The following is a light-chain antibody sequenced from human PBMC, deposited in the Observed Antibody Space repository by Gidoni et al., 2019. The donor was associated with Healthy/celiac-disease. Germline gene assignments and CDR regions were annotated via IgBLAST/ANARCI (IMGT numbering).Light chain of an antibody. CDR2: GAS. J-gene: IGKJ1*01. V-gene: IGKV3-15*01. Sequence: EIVMTQSPATLYVSPGERATLSCRASQSVSNYLAWYQQKPGQAPRLLISGASTRATGIPARFSGSGSGTEFTLTISSLQSEDFAVYHCQHYKNWPRTFGQGTKVEI. CDR1: QSVSNY. CDR3: QHYKNWPRT.